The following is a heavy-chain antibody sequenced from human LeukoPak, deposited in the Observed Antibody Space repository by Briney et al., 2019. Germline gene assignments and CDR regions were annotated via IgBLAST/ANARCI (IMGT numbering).Heavy chain of an antibody. D-gene: IGHD4-23*01. CDR1: GGTFSSYA. V-gene: IGHV1-69*05. J-gene: IGHJ4*02. CDR3: ARERTTVGDPDYFDY. CDR2: IIPIFGTA. Sequence: SVKVSCKASGGTFSSYAISWVRQAPGQGLEWMGRIIPIFGTANYAQKFQGRVTITTNESTSTAYMELSSLTSEDTAVYYCARERTTVGDPDYFDYWGQGTLVTVSS.